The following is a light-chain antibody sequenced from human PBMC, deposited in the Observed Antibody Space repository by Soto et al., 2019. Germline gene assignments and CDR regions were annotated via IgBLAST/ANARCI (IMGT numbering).Light chain of an antibody. CDR1: SSDVGAYNY. Sequence: QSALTQPPSASGSPGQSVTIHCTGTSSDVGAYNYVSWYQQHPGKAPKLVIYEVSKRPSGVPDRFSGSKSGNTASLTVSGLQGEDEADYYCSSHAGSIVVFGTGTKLTVL. CDR2: EVS. V-gene: IGLV2-8*01. CDR3: SSHAGSIVV. J-gene: IGLJ1*01.